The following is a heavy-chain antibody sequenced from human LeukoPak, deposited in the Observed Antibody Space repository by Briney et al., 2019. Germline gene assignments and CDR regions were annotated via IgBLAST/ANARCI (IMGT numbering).Heavy chain of an antibody. J-gene: IGHJ6*03. Sequence: VASVKVSCKASGGTFSSYAISWVRQAPGQGLEWMGGIIPIFGTANYAQKFQGRVTITADESTSTAYMELSSLRSEDTAVYYCATPRPFWSGPRAYMDVWGKGTTVTVSS. CDR3: ATPRPFWSGPRAYMDV. CDR1: GGTFSSYA. V-gene: IGHV1-69*13. CDR2: IIPIFGTA. D-gene: IGHD3-3*01.